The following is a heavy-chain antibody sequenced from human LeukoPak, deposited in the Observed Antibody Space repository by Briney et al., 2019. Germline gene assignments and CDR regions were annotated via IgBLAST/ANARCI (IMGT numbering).Heavy chain of an antibody. CDR1: GYSFNTYW. CDR2: SYPGDSDT. Sequence: GESLKISCKGSGYSFNTYWIHWGRQMPGKGLEWMGTSYPGDSDTIYSPSFQGQVTISADKSISTAYLQWTTVKASDTAIYYCARGTDFGVHWFDSWGQGTLVTVSS. CDR3: ARGTDFGVHWFDS. V-gene: IGHV5-51*01. D-gene: IGHD4-17*01. J-gene: IGHJ5*01.